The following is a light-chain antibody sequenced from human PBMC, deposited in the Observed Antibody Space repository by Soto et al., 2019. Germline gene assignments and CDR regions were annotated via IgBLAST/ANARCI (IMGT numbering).Light chain of an antibody. CDR3: QQSYTTASIT. CDR2: AAS. J-gene: IGKJ5*01. V-gene: IGKV1-39*01. CDR1: QSISRN. Sequence: DIQMTQSPSSLSASVGDRVTITCRASQSISRNLNWYQHKPGKAPKLLIYAASSLQNVVPSRFSGGGSGTEFTLSISSLQPEDFGTYYCQQSYTTASITFGQGTRLEIK.